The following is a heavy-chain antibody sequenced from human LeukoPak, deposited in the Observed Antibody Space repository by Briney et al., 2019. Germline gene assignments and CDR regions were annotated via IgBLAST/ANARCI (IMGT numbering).Heavy chain of an antibody. CDR3: AKDIAQGYTYGTIEQDY. V-gene: IGHV3-23*01. CDR2: ITEAGDRA. J-gene: IGHJ4*02. Sequence: PWWSLPLSCPASVITLPNFAMRWVRQAPGRGVEWVAVITEAGDRAYYADSVSGRFTISRDNSNETLYLQMNSLRAEDTAVYYCAKDIAQGYTYGTIEQDYWGQGTLVTVSS. CDR1: VITLPNFA. D-gene: IGHD5-18*01.